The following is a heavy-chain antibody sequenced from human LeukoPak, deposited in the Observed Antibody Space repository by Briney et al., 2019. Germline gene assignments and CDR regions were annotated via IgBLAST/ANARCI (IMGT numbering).Heavy chain of an antibody. V-gene: IGHV3-30*04. J-gene: IGHJ4*02. CDR1: GFTFSSYA. CDR3: ARDRAYRITMVRGVLDY. CDR2: MSYDGSNK. Sequence: GGSLRLSCAASGFTFSSYAMHWVRQAPGKGLEWVAVMSYDGSNKYYADSVKGRLTISRDNSKNTLYLQMNSLRAEDTAVYYCARDRAYRITMVRGVLDYWGQGTLVTVSS. D-gene: IGHD3-10*01.